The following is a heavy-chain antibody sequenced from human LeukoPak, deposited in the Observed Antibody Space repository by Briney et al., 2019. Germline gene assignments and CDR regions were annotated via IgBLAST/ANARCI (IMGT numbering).Heavy chain of an antibody. D-gene: IGHD4-17*01. CDR2: IWYDGSNK. CDR3: ARDYDLAVTTPPGY. J-gene: IGHJ4*02. V-gene: IGHV3-33*01. Sequence: PGASLRLSCAASGFTFSSYGMHWVRQAPGKGLEWVAVIWYDGSNKYYADSVKGRFTISRGNSKNTLYLQMNSLRAEDTAVYYCARDYDLAVTTPPGYWGQGTLVTVSS. CDR1: GFTFSSYG.